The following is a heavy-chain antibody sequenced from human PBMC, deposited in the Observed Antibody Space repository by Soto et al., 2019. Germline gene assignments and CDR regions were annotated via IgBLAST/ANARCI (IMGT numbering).Heavy chain of an antibody. CDR1: GFTFSSYA. D-gene: IGHD3-3*01. J-gene: IGHJ5*02. V-gene: IGHV3-23*01. CDR2: ISGSGGST. CDR3: TRFLAGPISWFDP. Sequence: GGSLRLSCAASGFTFSSYAMSWVRQAPGKGLEWVSAISGSGGSTYYADSVKGRFTISRDNSKSTLYLQMNSLRAEDTAVYYCTRFLAGPISWFDPWGQGTLVTVSS.